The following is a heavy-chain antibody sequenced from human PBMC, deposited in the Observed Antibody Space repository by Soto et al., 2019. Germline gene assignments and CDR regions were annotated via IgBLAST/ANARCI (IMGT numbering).Heavy chain of an antibody. Sequence: SETLSLTCTVSGGSISSGGYYWSWIRQHPGKGLEWIGYIYYSGSTYYNPSLKSRVTISVDTSKNQFSLKLSSVTAADTAVYYCARVSCSGGSCYLHYWGQGTLVTVSS. D-gene: IGHD2-15*01. CDR3: ARVSCSGGSCYLHY. CDR1: GGSISSGGYY. CDR2: IYYSGST. J-gene: IGHJ4*02. V-gene: IGHV4-31*03.